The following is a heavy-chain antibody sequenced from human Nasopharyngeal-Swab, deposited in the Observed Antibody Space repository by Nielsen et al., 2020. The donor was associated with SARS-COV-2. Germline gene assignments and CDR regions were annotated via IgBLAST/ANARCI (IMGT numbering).Heavy chain of an antibody. V-gene: IGHV3-20*03. CDR3: ARARSGTLDF. CDR2: INWNGGMT. J-gene: IGHJ4*02. Sequence: WIRQPPGKGLEWESGINWNGGMTAYADSVKGRFTISRDNAKNSLYLQMNTLTADDTALYYCARARSGTLDFWGQGTLVTVSS. D-gene: IGHD1-7*01.